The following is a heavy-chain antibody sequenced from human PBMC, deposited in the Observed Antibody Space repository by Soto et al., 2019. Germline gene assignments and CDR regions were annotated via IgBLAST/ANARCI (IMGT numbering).Heavy chain of an antibody. CDR3: ARAGGTAMVTTDY. V-gene: IGHV4-59*01. Sequence: SETLSLTCTVSGGSISSYYWSWIRQPPGKGLEWIGYIYYSGSTNYNPSLKSRVTISVDTSKNQFSLKLSSVTAADTAVYYCARAGGTAMVTTDYWGQGTLVTVSS. CDR2: IYYSGST. CDR1: GGSISSYY. D-gene: IGHD5-18*01. J-gene: IGHJ4*02.